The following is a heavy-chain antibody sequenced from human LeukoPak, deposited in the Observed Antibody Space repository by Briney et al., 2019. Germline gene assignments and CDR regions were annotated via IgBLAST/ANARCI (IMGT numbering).Heavy chain of an antibody. J-gene: IGHJ4*02. V-gene: IGHV3-23*01. Sequence: PGGSLRLSCAASGFTFSNYTMSWVRQAPGKGLAWVSAIGGSGFSTYYAPSVKGRFTISRDNSKNTLYLQMNGLRVEDTAVYYCAKDFGAPTPLNGWRIEPPHWGQGTLVTVSS. CDR2: IGGSGFST. CDR3: AKDFGAPTPLNGWRIEPPH. D-gene: IGHD2-15*01. CDR1: GFTFSNYT.